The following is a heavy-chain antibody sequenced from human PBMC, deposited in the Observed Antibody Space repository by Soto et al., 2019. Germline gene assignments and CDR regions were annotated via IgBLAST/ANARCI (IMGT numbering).Heavy chain of an antibody. Sequence: SQTLSLTCAISEDSVSSNSAAWNWIRQSPSRGLEWLGRTYYMSKWYNDYAVSVKSRITINPDTSKNQFSLQLNSVTPEDTAVYYCARERGERITIFGVVIKAPYYYYGMDVWGQGTTVTVSS. D-gene: IGHD3-3*01. CDR1: EDSVSSNSAA. V-gene: IGHV6-1*01. J-gene: IGHJ6*02. CDR2: TYYMSKWYN. CDR3: ARERGERITIFGVVIKAPYYYYGMDV.